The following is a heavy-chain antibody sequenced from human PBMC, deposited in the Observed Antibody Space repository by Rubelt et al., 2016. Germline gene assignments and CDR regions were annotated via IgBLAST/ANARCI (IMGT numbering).Heavy chain of an antibody. D-gene: IGHD3-22*01. V-gene: IGHV3-53*01. CDR3: ARSYSSGLDY. J-gene: IGHJ4*02. CDR2: IYSGGST. CDR1: SDYG. Sequence: SDYGMHWFRQAPGKGLEWVSVIYSGGSTNYADSVTGRFTISSDNSKNTLYLQMNSLRAQDTAVYCCARSYSSGLDYWGQGTRVTVSA.